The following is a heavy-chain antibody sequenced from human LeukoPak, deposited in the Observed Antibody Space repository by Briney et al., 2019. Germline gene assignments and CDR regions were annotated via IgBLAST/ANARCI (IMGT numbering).Heavy chain of an antibody. J-gene: IGHJ4*02. Sequence: GASVKVSCKASGYTFTSYYMHWVRQAPGQGLEWMGIINPSGGSTSYAQKFQGRVTMTRDTSTSTVYMELSRLRSDDTAVYYCASGVYDYGDSLRYWGQGTLVTVSS. CDR3: ASGVYDYGDSLRY. D-gene: IGHD4-17*01. V-gene: IGHV1-46*01. CDR1: GYTFTSYY. CDR2: INPSGGST.